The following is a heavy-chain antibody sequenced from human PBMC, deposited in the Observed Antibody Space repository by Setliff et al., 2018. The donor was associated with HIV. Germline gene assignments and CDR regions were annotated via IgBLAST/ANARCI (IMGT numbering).Heavy chain of an antibody. J-gene: IGHJ3*02. CDR2: IFHSGNT. V-gene: IGHV4-38-2*01. D-gene: IGHD2-8*01. Sequence: SETLSLTCAVSGYSISSGYYWGWIRQPPGKGLGWIGSIFHSGNTYSSTSLKSRVTISVDTSKNQFSLKLTSVTAADTAVYYCARPIEGYYDAFHIWGQGTLVTVSS. CDR3: ARPIEGYYDAFHI. CDR1: GYSISSGYY.